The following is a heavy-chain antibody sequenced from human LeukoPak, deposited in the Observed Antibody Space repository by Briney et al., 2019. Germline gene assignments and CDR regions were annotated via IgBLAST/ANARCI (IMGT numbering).Heavy chain of an antibody. CDR3: ARSYGSGSYFDY. D-gene: IGHD3-10*01. V-gene: IGHV4-59*01. CDR1: GGSISNYS. J-gene: IGHJ4*02. CDR2: ISFSWST. Sequence: PSETLSLTFPVSGGSISNYSWSWIRPPPGMGLEWGGYISFSWSTNYNPSLKSRVTMSVDTSKIQFSLNLSSVTASDTAVYFCARSYGSGSYFDYWGQGNLVTVSS.